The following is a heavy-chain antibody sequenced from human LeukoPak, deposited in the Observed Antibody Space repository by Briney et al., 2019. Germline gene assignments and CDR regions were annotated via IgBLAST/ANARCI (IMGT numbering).Heavy chain of an antibody. CDR3: ARGARYFDWSPYYYGMDV. CDR1: VGTFSSYA. CDR2: IIPIFGTA. V-gene: IGHV1-69*06. Sequence: ASVKVSCKASVGTFSSYAISWVRQAPGQGLEWMGGIIPIFGTANYAQKLQGRVTITADKSTRTAYMELSSLRSEDTAVYYCARGARYFDWSPYYYGMDVWGKGTTVTVSS. D-gene: IGHD3-9*01. J-gene: IGHJ6*04.